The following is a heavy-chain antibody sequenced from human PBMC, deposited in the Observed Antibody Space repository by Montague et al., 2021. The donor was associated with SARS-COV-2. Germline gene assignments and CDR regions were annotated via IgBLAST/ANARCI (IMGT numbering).Heavy chain of an antibody. CDR3: ARDRGLSGFYGYDPLYLYGMDV. Sequence: SETLSLTCTVSGASIRDYYWSWIRQPPGKGLEWIGYIYESGSTKSNPSLTSRLIMSVDTSRNQFSLTLSSVTTADTAVYYCARDRGLSGFYGYDPLYLYGMDVWGQGTTAIVSS. D-gene: IGHD5-12*01. CDR1: GASIRDYY. V-gene: IGHV4-59*01. J-gene: IGHJ6*02. CDR2: IYESGST.